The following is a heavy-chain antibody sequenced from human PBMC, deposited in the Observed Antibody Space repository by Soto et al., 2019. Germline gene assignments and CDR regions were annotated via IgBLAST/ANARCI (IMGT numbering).Heavy chain of an antibody. D-gene: IGHD5-12*01. V-gene: IGHV1-69*02. CDR1: GGTFSSYT. CDR2: IIPILGKA. J-gene: IGHJ3*02. CDR3: ARPYSGYDSLRAGHDAFDI. Sequence: QVQLVQSGAEVKKPGSSVKVSCKASGGTFSSYTISWVRQAPGQGLEWMGRIIPILGKANYAQKFQGRVTITTDKTTSTAYMERSSLRSEDTAVYYCARPYSGYDSLRAGHDAFDIWGQGTMVTVSS.